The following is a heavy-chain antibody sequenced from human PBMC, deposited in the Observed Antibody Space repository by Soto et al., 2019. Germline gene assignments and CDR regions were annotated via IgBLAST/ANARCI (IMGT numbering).Heavy chain of an antibody. CDR1: GGSIHSGGYY. Sequence: PSETLSLTCSVSGGSIHSGGYYWTWIRQHPGKGLEWIGHIYYTGSTKYNASLKSRVSISVDTSKNQFSLKLSSVTAADTAVYYCARDRGPMTGSEASCYYYGLDVWGQGTTVTVSS. D-gene: IGHD1-1*01. CDR3: ARDRGPMTGSEASCYYYGLDV. CDR2: IYYTGST. V-gene: IGHV4-31*03. J-gene: IGHJ6*02.